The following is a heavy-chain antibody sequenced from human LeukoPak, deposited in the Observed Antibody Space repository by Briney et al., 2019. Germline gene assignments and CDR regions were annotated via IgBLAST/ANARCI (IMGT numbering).Heavy chain of an antibody. D-gene: IGHD6-13*01. J-gene: IGHJ3*02. V-gene: IGHV3-11*01. CDR3: ASPYRSSWYSPGAFDI. CDR2: ISSSGSTI. Sequence: GGSLRLSCAASGFTFSDYYMSWIRQAPGKGLEWVSYISSSGSTIYYADSVKGRFTISRDNAKNSLYLQMNSLRAEDTAVYYCASPYRSSWYSPGAFDIWGQGTMVTVSS. CDR1: GFTFSDYY.